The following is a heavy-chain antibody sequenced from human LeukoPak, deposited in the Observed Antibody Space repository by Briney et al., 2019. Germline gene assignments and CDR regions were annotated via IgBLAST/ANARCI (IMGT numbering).Heavy chain of an antibody. Sequence: ASVKVSCKASGYTFTSYDINWVRQATGQGLEWMGWMNPNSGNTGYAQKFQGRVTMIRNTSISTAYMELSSLRSEDTAVYYCARGRIARNWFDPWGQGTLVTVSS. V-gene: IGHV1-8*01. D-gene: IGHD2-15*01. CDR3: ARGRIARNWFDP. CDR2: MNPNSGNT. CDR1: GYTFTSYD. J-gene: IGHJ5*02.